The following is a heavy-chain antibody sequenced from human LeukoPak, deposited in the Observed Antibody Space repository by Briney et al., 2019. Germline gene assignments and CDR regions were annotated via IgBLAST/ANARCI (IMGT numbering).Heavy chain of an antibody. CDR2: IFYSGST. CDR1: GGSISTSNYY. J-gene: IGHJ4*02. Sequence: PSETLSLTCTVSGGSISTSNYYWGWIRQPPGKGLEWIGNIFYSGSTYYSPSLKSRVTISVDTSKNQFSLKLSSVTAADTAVYYCAIVVVPAASALDYWGQGTLVTVSS. CDR3: AIVVVPAASALDY. D-gene: IGHD2-2*01. V-gene: IGHV4-39*01.